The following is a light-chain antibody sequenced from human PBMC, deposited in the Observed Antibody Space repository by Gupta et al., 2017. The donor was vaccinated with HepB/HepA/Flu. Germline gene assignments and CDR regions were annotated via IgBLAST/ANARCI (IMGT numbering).Light chain of an antibody. J-gene: IGLJ3*02. CDR3: SSCARLYTLVL. V-gene: IGLV2-14*01. CDR2: DVS. CDR1: SSGVGGYNA. Sequence: SALAPPASESVSLAQASNISCTGSSSGVGGYNAVSWYQQLPGQAPKLFIYDVSTRHSGVVYRFSGSKSGDTASLTIAGLQSEDEAVYYCSSCARLYTLVLFGGGTNLTVL.